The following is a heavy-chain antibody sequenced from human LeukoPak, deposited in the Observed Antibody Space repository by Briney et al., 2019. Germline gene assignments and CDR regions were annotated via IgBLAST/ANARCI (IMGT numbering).Heavy chain of an antibody. V-gene: IGHV3-23*01. CDR3: ATDVTAVAGGDY. D-gene: IGHD6-19*01. Sequence: LPGGSLRLSCAASGFTFSSYAMSWVRQAPGKGLEWVSVIGGSGGNIHYADSVKGRFTISRDNSKNTLYLQMDSLRAEDTAVYYCATDVTAVAGGDYWGQGTLVTVSS. CDR1: GFTFSSYA. J-gene: IGHJ4*02. CDR2: IGGSGGNI.